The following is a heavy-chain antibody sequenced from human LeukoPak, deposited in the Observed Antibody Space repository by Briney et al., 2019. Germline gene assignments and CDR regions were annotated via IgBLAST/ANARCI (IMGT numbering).Heavy chain of an antibody. Sequence: ASVKVSCNASGYTFTSYDINWVRQATGQGLEWMGWMNPNSGNTGYAQKFQGRVSITRNTSISTAYMELSSLRSEDTAVYYCARGSSGSFEFDYWGQGTLVTVSS. V-gene: IGHV1-8*03. CDR3: ARGSSGSFEFDY. CDR1: GYTFTSYD. D-gene: IGHD1-26*01. CDR2: MNPNSGNT. J-gene: IGHJ4*02.